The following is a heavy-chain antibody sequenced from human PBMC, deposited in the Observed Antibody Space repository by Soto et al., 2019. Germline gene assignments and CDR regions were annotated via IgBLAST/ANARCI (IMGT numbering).Heavy chain of an antibody. J-gene: IGHJ6*03. CDR3: ASTMVRGVTFWNYYYMDV. Sequence: SETLSLTCAVYGGSFSGYYWSWIRQPPGKGLEWIGEINHSGSTNYNPSLKSRVTISVDTSKNQFSLKLSSVTAADTAVYYCASTMVRGVTFWNYYYMDVWGKGTTVTVS. CDR2: INHSGST. CDR1: GGSFSGYY. D-gene: IGHD3-10*01. V-gene: IGHV4-34*01.